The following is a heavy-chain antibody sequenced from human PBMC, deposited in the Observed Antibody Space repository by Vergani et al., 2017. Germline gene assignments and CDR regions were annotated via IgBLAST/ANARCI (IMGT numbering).Heavy chain of an antibody. CDR1: GGSFSGYY. J-gene: IGHJ6*02. Sequence: QVQLQQWGAGLLKPSETLSLTCAVYGGSFSGYYWSWIRQPPGKGLEWIGEINHSGSTNYNPSPKSRVTISADTSKNQFSLKLSSVTAADTAVYYCARGRQWRGYSGYASAGYYYNGMAVWGQGTTVTVSS. CDR3: ARGRQWRGYSGYASAGYYYNGMAV. CDR2: INHSGST. D-gene: IGHD5-12*01. V-gene: IGHV4-34*01.